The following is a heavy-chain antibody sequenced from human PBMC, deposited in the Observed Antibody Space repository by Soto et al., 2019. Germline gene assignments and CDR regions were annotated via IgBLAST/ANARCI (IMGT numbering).Heavy chain of an antibody. J-gene: IGHJ4*02. CDR2: INPSGGST. V-gene: IGHV1-46*01. D-gene: IGHD1-26*01. Sequence: ASVKVSCKASVYTFTSYYIHWVRQAPGQGLEWMGIINPSGGSTSYAQKFQGRVTMTRDTSTSTVYMELSSLRSEDTAVYYCARTLGELHFDYWGQGTLVTVSS. CDR3: ARTLGELHFDY. CDR1: VYTFTSYY.